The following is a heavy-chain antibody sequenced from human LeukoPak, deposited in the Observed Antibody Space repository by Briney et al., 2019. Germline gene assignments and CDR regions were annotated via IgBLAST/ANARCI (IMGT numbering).Heavy chain of an antibody. CDR2: INPNSGGT. CDR3: ARDSDYGDYDPNWFDP. D-gene: IGHD4-17*01. V-gene: IGHV1-2*02. J-gene: IGHJ5*02. CDR1: GYTFTGYY. Sequence: ASVKVSCKASGYTFTGYYMHWVRQAPGQGLEWMGWINPNSGGTNYAQKFQGRVTMTRDTSISAAYMELSRLRSDDTAVYFCARDSDYGDYDPNWFDPWGQGTLVTVSS.